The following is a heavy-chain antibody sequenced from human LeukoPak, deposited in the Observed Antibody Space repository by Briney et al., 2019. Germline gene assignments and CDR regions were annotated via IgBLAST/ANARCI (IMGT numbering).Heavy chain of an antibody. J-gene: IGHJ4*02. CDR2: IYTSGIT. Sequence: GGSLRLSCAVSGFTVSSNFMSWVRQAPGKGPEWVSVIYTSGITYYADSVRGRFTISRGNSKNTLYLQMDSLTAEDTAVYYCAREDAGGTYSFDYWGQGTLVTVSS. CDR1: GFTVSSNF. V-gene: IGHV3-66*01. D-gene: IGHD1-26*01. CDR3: AREDAGGTYSFDY.